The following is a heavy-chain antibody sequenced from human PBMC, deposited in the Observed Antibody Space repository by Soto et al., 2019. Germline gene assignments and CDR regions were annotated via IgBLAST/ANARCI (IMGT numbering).Heavy chain of an antibody. D-gene: IGHD6-13*01. CDR1: GFTFSSYS. CDR2: ISSSSSTI. Sequence: EVQLVESGGGLVQPGGSLRLSCAASGFTFSSYSMNWVRQAPGKGLEWVSYISSSSSTIYYADSVKGRFTISRDNAKNSLYLQRNSLRAEDTAVYYCARHSSSWYYSFDYWGQGTLVTVSS. V-gene: IGHV3-48*01. J-gene: IGHJ4*02. CDR3: ARHSSSWYYSFDY.